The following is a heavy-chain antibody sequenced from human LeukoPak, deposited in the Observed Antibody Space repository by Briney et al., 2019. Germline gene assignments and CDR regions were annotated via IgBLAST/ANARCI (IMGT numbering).Heavy chain of an antibody. CDR1: GFTFSRHS. J-gene: IGHJ4*02. CDR3: LAGGGY. D-gene: IGHD3-10*01. V-gene: IGHV3-7*01. Sequence: GGSLRLSCAASGFTFSRHSMNWVRQAPGKGLEWVANIKPDGSETYYVDSVKGRFTVTRDNAQSSLHLQMDSLRGEDTAVYYCLAGGGYWGQGTLVTVSS. CDR2: IKPDGSET.